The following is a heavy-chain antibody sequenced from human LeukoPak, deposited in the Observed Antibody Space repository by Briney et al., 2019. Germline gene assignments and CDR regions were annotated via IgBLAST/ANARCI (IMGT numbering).Heavy chain of an antibody. Sequence: PSETLSLTCSVSGGSIGRYWWSWIRQPPGKGLEWIGYTSDSGSTDYNPSLKSRVTISVDTSKNQFSLKLRSVTAADTAVYYCARSEAPTVRGVIMVNWVDPWGQGTLVTVSS. CDR1: GGSIGRYW. J-gene: IGHJ5*02. V-gene: IGHV4-59*01. CDR3: ARSEAPTVRGVIMVNWVDP. CDR2: TSDSGST. D-gene: IGHD3-10*01.